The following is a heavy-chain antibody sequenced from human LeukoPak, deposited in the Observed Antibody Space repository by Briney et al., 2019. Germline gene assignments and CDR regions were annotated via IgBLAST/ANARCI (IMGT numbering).Heavy chain of an antibody. CDR3: AKALIGSSFDY. J-gene: IGHJ4*02. Sequence: GGSLRLSCAASGFTFDDYAMHWVRQAPGKGLEWVSGISWNSGSIGYADSVKGRFTISRDNAKNSLYLQMNSLRAEDTALYYCAKALIGSSFDYWGQGTLVTVSS. V-gene: IGHV3-9*01. CDR2: ISWNSGSI. D-gene: IGHD1-26*01. CDR1: GFTFDDYA.